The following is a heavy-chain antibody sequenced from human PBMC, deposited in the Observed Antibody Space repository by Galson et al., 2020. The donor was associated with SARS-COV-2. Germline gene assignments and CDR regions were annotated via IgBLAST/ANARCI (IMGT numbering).Heavy chain of an antibody. V-gene: IGHV2-70*01. CDR2: IDWDDDT. CDR1: GFSHSTSGMC. D-gene: IGHD2-2*01. CDR3: ARLTEVPAAMTSYYYGMDV. J-gene: IGHJ6*02. Sequence: SGPTLVKPTQTLTLTCTFSGFSHSTSGMCVSWIRQPPGKALPWLALIDWDDDTYYSTSLKTRLTISKDTSKNQVVLTMTNMDPVDTATYYCARLTEVPAAMTSYYYGMDVWGQGTTVTVSS.